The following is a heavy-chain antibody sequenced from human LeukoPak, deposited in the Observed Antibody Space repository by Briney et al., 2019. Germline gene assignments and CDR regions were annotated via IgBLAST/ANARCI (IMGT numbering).Heavy chain of an antibody. Sequence: ASVKVSCKTPGYTFTDYYMHWVRQAPGQGLEWMGWINPNSGDTNYAQKFQGRVTMTRDTSITTAYMELSRLKSDDTAVCYCASISHVWSGYYTAHFDYWGQGTLVTVSS. CDR3: ASISHVWSGYYTAHFDY. J-gene: IGHJ4*02. V-gene: IGHV1-2*02. D-gene: IGHD3-3*02. CDR1: GYTFTDYY. CDR2: INPNSGDT.